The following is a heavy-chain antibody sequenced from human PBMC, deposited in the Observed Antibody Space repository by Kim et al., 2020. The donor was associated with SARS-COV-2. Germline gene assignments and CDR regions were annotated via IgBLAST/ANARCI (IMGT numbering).Heavy chain of an antibody. CDR1: GFTFSSYA. CDR3: ARSLRSVVVVAASYGMDV. CDR2: ISYDGSNK. D-gene: IGHD2-15*01. J-gene: IGHJ6*02. Sequence: GGSLRLSCAASGFTFSSYAMHWVRQAPGKGLEWVAVISYDGSNKYYADSVKGRFTISRDNSKNTLYLQMNSLRAEDTAVYYCARSLRSVVVVAASYGMDVWGQGTTVTVSS. V-gene: IGHV3-30*04.